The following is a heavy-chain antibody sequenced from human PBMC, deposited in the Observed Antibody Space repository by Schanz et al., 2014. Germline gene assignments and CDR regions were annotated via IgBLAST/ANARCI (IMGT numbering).Heavy chain of an antibody. CDR1: GFIFNDYY. CDR2: ISRDGTTS. V-gene: IGHV3-11*04. Sequence: LVVESGGGLVKPGGSLRLSCAASGFIFNDYYMNWIRQAPGKGLEWLSYISRDGTTSYYADSVKGRFTISRDNAKNTLYLQMNSLRAEDTAVYYCVRDTDYHFDYWGQGTLVTVSS. D-gene: IGHD4-17*01. J-gene: IGHJ4*02. CDR3: VRDTDYHFDY.